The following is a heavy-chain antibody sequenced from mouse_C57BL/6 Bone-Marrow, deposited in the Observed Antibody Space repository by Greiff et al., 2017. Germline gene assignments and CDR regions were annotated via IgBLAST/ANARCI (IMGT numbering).Heavy chain of an antibody. D-gene: IGHD1-1*01. CDR1: GYTFTSYW. J-gene: IGHJ2*01. CDR3: ARPPCGSSFFDY. CDR2: IPPNSGST. V-gene: IGHV1-64*01. Sequence: VQLQQPGAELVKPGASVKLSCKASGYTFTSYWMHWVKQRPGQGLEWIGMIPPNSGSTNYNEKFKSKATLTVDKSSSTAYMQLISRTSDDSAVYDSARPPCGSSFFDYWGQGTTLTVSS.